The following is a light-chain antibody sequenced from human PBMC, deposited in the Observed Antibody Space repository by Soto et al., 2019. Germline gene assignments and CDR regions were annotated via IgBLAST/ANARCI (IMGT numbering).Light chain of an antibody. CDR2: DAS. J-gene: IGKJ1*01. CDR3: QQRSNWTEWT. CDR1: QSVSSY. V-gene: IGKV3-11*01. Sequence: EIVLTQSPATLSLSPGERATLSCRASQSVSSYLAWYQQKPGQAPRLRIYDASNRATGIPARFSGSGSGTDFTLTISSLEPEDFAVYYCQQRSNWTEWTFGQGTKVEIK.